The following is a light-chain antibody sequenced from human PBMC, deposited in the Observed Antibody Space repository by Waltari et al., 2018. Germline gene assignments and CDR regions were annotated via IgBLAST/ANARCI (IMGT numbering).Light chain of an antibody. J-gene: IGKJ2*01. CDR3: QQYNSESYT. CDR2: KAS. V-gene: IGKV1-5*03. CDR1: QSISSW. Sequence: DIQMTQSPSTLSASVGDRVTITCRASQSISSWLAWYQQKPGKAPKLLIYKASTLESGVPSRFSGSGSGTEFTLTISSLQPDDFAIYYCQQYNSESYTFGQGTKLGIK.